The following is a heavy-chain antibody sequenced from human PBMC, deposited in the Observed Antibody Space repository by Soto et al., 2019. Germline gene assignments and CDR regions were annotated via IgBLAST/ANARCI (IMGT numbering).Heavy chain of an antibody. CDR2: IYPGDSDT. CDR1: GYSFTSYW. D-gene: IGHD3-3*01. CDR3: ARRQRCWRGYYNHCYYYMDV. Sequence: PGESLKISCKGSGYSFTSYWIGWVRQMPGKGLEWMGIIYPGDSDTRYSPSFQGQVTISADKSISTAYLQWSSLKASDTAMYYCARRQRCWRGYYNHCYYYMDVWGKGTTVTVSS. J-gene: IGHJ6*03. V-gene: IGHV5-51*01.